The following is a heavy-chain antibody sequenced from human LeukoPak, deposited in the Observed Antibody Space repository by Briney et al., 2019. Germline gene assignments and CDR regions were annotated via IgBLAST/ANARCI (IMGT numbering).Heavy chain of an antibody. CDR3: ARRGSWYSSTWFDP. Sequence: SETLSLTCSVSGGSMSSYYWSWIRQPPGKGLEWIGYIYYSGSTNYNPSLKSRVTISVDTSKNQFSLKLSSVTAADTAVYYCARRGSWYSSTWFDPWGQGTLITVSS. J-gene: IGHJ5*02. CDR1: GGSMSSYY. D-gene: IGHD6-13*01. CDR2: IYYSGST. V-gene: IGHV4-59*08.